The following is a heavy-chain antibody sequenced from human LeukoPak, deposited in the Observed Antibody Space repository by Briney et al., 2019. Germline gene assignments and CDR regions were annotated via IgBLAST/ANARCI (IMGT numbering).Heavy chain of an antibody. CDR3: ARVGGGYCSSTSCYD. Sequence: SETLSLTCTVSGGSISSYYWSWIRQPPGKGLEWIGYIYYSGSTNYNPSLKSRVTISADTSKSQFSLKLSSVTAADTAVYYCARVGGGYCSSTSCYDWGQGTLVTVSS. CDR1: GGSISSYY. J-gene: IGHJ4*02. CDR2: IYYSGST. D-gene: IGHD2-2*03. V-gene: IGHV4-59*01.